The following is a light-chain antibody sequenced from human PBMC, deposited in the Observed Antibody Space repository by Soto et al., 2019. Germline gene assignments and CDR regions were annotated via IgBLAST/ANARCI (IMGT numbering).Light chain of an antibody. CDR3: QQSYSVPHT. J-gene: IGKJ2*01. CDR1: QSISSY. CDR2: AAS. Sequence: DIQMTQSPSSLSASVGDRVTITCRASQSISSYLSWYQHKPGKAPKLLIYAASSLQSGVPSRFSGSGSGTDFALTISSLQPEDFATFYCQQSYSVPHTFGQGTKVEI. V-gene: IGKV1-39*01.